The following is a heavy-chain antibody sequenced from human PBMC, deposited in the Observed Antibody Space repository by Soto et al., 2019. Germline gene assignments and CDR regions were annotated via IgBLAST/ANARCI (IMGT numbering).Heavy chain of an antibody. CDR2: VYYLGST. D-gene: IGHD3-10*01. J-gene: IGHJ4*02. CDR3: ARDGYDGSGSPFPAY. V-gene: IGHV4-59*01. Sequence: SETLSLTCTDSGGPMSEYFWSWIRQSPGKGLEWIGYVYYLGSTDYNPSLKSRVMISVDTSKRQFSLKLSSVTVADTAIYYCARDGYDGSGSPFPAYWGPGIQVTVSS. CDR1: GGPMSEYF.